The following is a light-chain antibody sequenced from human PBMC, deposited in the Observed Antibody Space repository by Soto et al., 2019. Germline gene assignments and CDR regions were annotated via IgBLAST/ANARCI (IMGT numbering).Light chain of an antibody. CDR1: QSISSN. CDR2: GAS. CDR3: QQYNEWPQWT. Sequence: EIVMTQSPATLSVSPGEGATLSCRASQSISSNLAWYQQKPGQTPRLLIYGASTRATGIPARFTGSGSGTEFTPTISRLQSEDFAVYYCQQYNEWPQWTFGQGTKVEF. J-gene: IGKJ1*01. V-gene: IGKV3-15*01.